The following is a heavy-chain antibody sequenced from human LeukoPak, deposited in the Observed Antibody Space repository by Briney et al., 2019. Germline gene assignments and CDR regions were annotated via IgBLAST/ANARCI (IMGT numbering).Heavy chain of an antibody. CDR3: ARDVADGYYDSSDPGIDY. CDR2: IYYSGST. D-gene: IGHD3-22*01. J-gene: IGHJ4*02. V-gene: IGHV4-31*03. Sequence: SETLSLTCTVSGGSISSGGYYWSWIRQHPGKGLEWIGYIYYSGSTYYNPSLKSRVTISVDTSKNQFSLKLSSVTAADTAVYYCARDVADGYYDSSDPGIDYWGQGTLVTVSS. CDR1: GGSISSGGYY.